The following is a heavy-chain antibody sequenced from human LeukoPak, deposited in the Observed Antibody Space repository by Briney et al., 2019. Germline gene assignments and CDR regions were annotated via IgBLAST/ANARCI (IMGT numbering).Heavy chain of an antibody. CDR3: ARPYYDFWSGYSWNWFDP. CDR1: GYSFTSYW. J-gene: IGHJ5*02. V-gene: IGHV5-51*01. Sequence: PGESLKISCKGSGYSFTSYWIGLVRQMPGKGLEWMGIIYPGDSDTRYSPSFQGQVTISADKSINTAYLQWSSLKASDTAMYYCARPYYDFWSGYSWNWFDPWGQGTLVTVSS. CDR2: IYPGDSDT. D-gene: IGHD3-3*01.